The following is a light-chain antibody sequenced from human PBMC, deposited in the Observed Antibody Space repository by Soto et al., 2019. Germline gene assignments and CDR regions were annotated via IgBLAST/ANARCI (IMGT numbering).Light chain of an antibody. CDR2: GAS. J-gene: IGKJ5*01. CDR3: QHYNDSPPIT. V-gene: IGKV3-15*01. CDR1: HSIRSN. Sequence: EIVMTQSPTTLSVSPGERATLSCRASHSIRSNLAWYQRRPAQAHRLLMYGASTRADSSPARFTGSGSGTEFTLIISSLQSEDFAVYYCQHYNDSPPITFGQGTRLEIK.